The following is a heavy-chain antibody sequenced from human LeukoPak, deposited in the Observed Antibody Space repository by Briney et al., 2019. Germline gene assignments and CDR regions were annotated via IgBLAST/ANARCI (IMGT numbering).Heavy chain of an antibody. CDR3: ARAEGKNYYDWGS. V-gene: IGHV5-51*01. CDR1: GYSFTSYW. CDR2: IYPGDSDT. D-gene: IGHD3-10*01. Sequence: GESLKISCKGSGYSFTSYWIGWVRPVPGKGLEWMGIIYPGDSDTRYSPSFQGQVTISADKSISTAYLQWSSLKASDTAMYYCARAEGKNYYDWGSWGQGTLVTVSS. J-gene: IGHJ4*02.